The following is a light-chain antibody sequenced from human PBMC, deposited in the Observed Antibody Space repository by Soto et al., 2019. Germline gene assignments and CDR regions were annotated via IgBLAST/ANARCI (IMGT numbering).Light chain of an antibody. J-gene: IGKJ1*01. Sequence: DIQMTQSPSSLSASVGDRVTITCQASQNINNYLNWYQQKPGRAPKLLIYDASNLEAGVPSRFRGSGSGTDFTFTISRLQPDDFATYYCQQSYSRVTFGQGTKVDIK. V-gene: IGKV1-33*01. CDR1: QNINNY. CDR3: QQSYSRVT. CDR2: DAS.